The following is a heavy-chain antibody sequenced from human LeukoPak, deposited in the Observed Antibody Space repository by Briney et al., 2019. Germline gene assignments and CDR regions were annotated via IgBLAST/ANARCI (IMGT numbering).Heavy chain of an antibody. D-gene: IGHD2-2*01. CDR1: GFTFNTYS. CDR3: AKGGDIVVVPAASFDY. Sequence: PGGSLRLSCAASGFTFNTYSMNWVRQAPGKGLEWVSAISGSGGSTYYADSVKGRFTISRDNSKNTLYLQMNSLRAEDTAVYYCAKGGDIVVVPAASFDYWGQGTLVTVSS. CDR2: ISGSGGST. J-gene: IGHJ4*02. V-gene: IGHV3-23*01.